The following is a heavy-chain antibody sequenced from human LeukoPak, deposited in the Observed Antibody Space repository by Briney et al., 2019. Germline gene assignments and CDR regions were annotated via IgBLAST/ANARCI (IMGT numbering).Heavy chain of an antibody. D-gene: IGHD2-15*01. V-gene: IGHV1-18*01. J-gene: IGHJ4*02. CDR2: ISTYSGNT. Sequence: GASVKVSCRASGYTFTSYGINWMRQAPGQGLEWMGWISTYSGNTNFAQKFQGRVTMTTDTSTSTAYMELTSLRSDDTAVYYCARGDSLYYFDFWGQGTLVTVSS. CDR3: ARGDSLYYFDF. CDR1: GYTFTSYG.